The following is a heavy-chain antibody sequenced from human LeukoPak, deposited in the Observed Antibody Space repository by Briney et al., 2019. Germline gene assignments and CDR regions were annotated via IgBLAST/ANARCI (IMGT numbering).Heavy chain of an antibody. CDR3: AKDILYDTSGLGMGNFDY. CDR1: GFTFYDYA. Sequence: GRSLRLSCTASGFTFYDYAMHWVRQAPGKGLEWVSGISWNSGSIDYADSVKGRFTISRDNAKNSLYLQMNSLRSEDTALYYCAKDILYDTSGLGMGNFDYWGQGTLVTVSS. CDR2: ISWNSGSI. V-gene: IGHV3-9*01. D-gene: IGHD3-22*01. J-gene: IGHJ4*02.